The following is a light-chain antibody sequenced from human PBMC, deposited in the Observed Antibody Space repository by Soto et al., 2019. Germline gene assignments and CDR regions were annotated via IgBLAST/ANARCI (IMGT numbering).Light chain of an antibody. V-gene: IGKV1-39*01. CDR2: GAS. CDR3: QQTYSTPHT. Sequence: DIQMTQSPTSLSASVGDRVTITCRASQRITRYLNWYQQKAGTAPKLLISGASSLQSGVPSRFSGSGSGTEFTLTISRLQYEDFATYFCQQTYSTPHTCGLGTKLEIK. CDR1: QRITRY. J-gene: IGKJ2*01.